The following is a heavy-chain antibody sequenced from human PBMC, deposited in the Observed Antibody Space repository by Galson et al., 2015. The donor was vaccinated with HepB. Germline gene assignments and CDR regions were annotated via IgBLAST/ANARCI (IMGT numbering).Heavy chain of an antibody. CDR1: GYTFTDYY. V-gene: IGHV1-69-2*01. CDR3: ATVGIAAGLYYFDY. J-gene: IGHJ4*02. Sequence: VKVSCKVSGYTFTDYYMHWVQQAPGKGLEWMGLVDPEDGETIYAEKFQGRVTITADTSTDTAYMELSSLRSEDTAVYYCATVGIAAGLYYFDYWGQGTLVTVSS. CDR2: VDPEDGET. D-gene: IGHD6-13*01.